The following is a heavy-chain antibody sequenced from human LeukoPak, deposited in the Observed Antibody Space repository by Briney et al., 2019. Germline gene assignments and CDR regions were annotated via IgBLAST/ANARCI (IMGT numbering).Heavy chain of an antibody. V-gene: IGHV4-34*01. D-gene: IGHD5-12*01. CDR2: INHSGTT. CDR1: GGSFSGYY. CDR3: ARGITNGGLATIGYYYYYMDV. J-gene: IGHJ6*03. Sequence: PSETLSLTCAVYGGSFSGYYWGWIRQSPGKGLEWIGEINHSGTTNYNPSLMSRVTISVDTSKNQFSLKLGSVTAADTAVYYCARGITNGGLATIGYYYYYMDVWGKGTTVTVSS.